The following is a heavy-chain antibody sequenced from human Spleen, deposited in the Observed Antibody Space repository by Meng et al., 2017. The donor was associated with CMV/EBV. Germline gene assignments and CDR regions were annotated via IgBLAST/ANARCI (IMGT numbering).Heavy chain of an antibody. D-gene: IGHD3-22*01. V-gene: IGHV4-59*02. CDR3: ARILYYYDSGGYYYVGAFDI. Sequence: SETLSLTCAVSGGSVSSYYWSWIRQPPGKGLEWIGHIYYSGSTNYSPSLKSRVAISVDTSKNQFSLKLSSVTAVDTAVYYCARILYYYDSGGYYYVGAFDIWGQGTMVTVSS. CDR2: IYYSGST. CDR1: GGSVSSYY. J-gene: IGHJ3*02.